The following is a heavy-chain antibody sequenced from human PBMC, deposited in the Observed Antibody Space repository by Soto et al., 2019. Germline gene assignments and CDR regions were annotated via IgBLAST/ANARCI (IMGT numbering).Heavy chain of an antibody. CDR1: GFIFNAYA. D-gene: IGHD4-4*01. V-gene: IGHV3-23*01. Sequence: EVQLLESGGGLVQPGGSLRLSCAASGFIFNAYAMTWVRQAPGKGREWVSAIGGSGGNTYYAASVKGRFTISRDNSKDTVVLEMSRLRVADTAVYFCARVASDYINSADPWGQGILVTVSS. CDR2: IGGSGGNT. CDR3: ARVASDYINSADP. J-gene: IGHJ5*02.